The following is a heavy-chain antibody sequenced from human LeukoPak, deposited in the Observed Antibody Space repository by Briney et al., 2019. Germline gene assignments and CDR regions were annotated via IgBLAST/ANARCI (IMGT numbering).Heavy chain of an antibody. Sequence: SETLSLTCAVSGGSIMSGGYSWSLIRQTPEKGVEWIGHVFHSGDTEYHPSLRNRVAMSLVRSKNQVSLELSSVTAADTAVYYCARGNGEIYDFWSGSLYDYWGQGTLVTVSS. D-gene: IGHD3-3*01. CDR2: VFHSGDT. CDR1: GGSIMSGGYS. CDR3: ARGNGEIYDFWSGSLYDY. J-gene: IGHJ4*02. V-gene: IGHV4-30-2*01.